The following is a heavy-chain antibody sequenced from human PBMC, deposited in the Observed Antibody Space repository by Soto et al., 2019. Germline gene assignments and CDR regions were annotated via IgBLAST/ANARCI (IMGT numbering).Heavy chain of an antibody. CDR2: ISSSSSYT. CDR3: ASTMAAAGARRYFDL. Sequence: QVQLVESGGGLVKPGGSLRLSCAASGFTFSDYYMSWIRQAPGKGLEWVSYISSSSSYTNYADSVKGRFTISRDNAKNSLYLQMNSLRDKDTAVYLCASTMAAAGARRYFDLWGRGTVVTVPS. V-gene: IGHV3-11*05. CDR1: GFTFSDYY. J-gene: IGHJ2*01. D-gene: IGHD6-13*01.